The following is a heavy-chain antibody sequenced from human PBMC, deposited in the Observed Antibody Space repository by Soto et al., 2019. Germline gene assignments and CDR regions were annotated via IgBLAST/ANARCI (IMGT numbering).Heavy chain of an antibody. J-gene: IGHJ4*02. D-gene: IGHD4-17*01. CDR3: ASHLRSPPFAVTTSPFDY. Sequence: QLQLQESGPGLVKPSETLSLTCTVSGGSISSSSYYWGWIRQPPGKGLEWIGSIYYSGSTYYNPSLKSRVTISIDKAKNQLSLKLSSLTAADTAMSYCASHLRSPPFAVTTSPFDYWGQGTLVTVSS. CDR1: GGSISSSSYY. CDR2: IYYSGST. V-gene: IGHV4-39*01.